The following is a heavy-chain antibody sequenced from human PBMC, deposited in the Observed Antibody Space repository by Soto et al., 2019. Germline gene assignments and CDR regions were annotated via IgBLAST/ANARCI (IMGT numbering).Heavy chain of an antibody. J-gene: IGHJ4*02. CDR1: GGAFSSYA. V-gene: IGHV1-69*06. Sequence: GASVKVCCKASGGAFSSYAMSWVRQAPGQGLEWMGGIIPIFGSPNYAQTFQGRVTISADKSTSTAYMELRSLRSEDTAVYYCARVYCSGGSCYGIDYWGQGTLVTVS. CDR2: IIPIFGSP. CDR3: ARVYCSGGSCYGIDY. D-gene: IGHD2-15*01.